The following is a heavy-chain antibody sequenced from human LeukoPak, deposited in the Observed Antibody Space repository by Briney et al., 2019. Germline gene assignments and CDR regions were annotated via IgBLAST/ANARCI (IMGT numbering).Heavy chain of an antibody. CDR1: GYSISSGYY. CDR3: ARQVATISNWFDP. CDR2: IYHSGST. J-gene: IGHJ5*02. V-gene: IGHV4-38-2*01. Sequence: SETLSLTCAVSGYSISSGYYWGWIRQPPGKGLEWIGSIYHSGSTYYNPSLKSRVTISVDTSKNQFSLKLSSVTAADTAVYYCARQVATISNWFDPWGHGTLVTVSS. D-gene: IGHD5-12*01.